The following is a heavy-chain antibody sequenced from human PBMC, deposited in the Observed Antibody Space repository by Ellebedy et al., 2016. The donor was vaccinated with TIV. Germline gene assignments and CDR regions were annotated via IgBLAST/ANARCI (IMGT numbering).Heavy chain of an antibody. CDR1: GYTFIGYS. CDR2: LNPNNGDT. D-gene: IGHD7-27*01. Sequence: AASVKVSCKASGYTFIGYSLHWVRQAPGQGLEWMGWLNPNNGDTHYAQKFQDRVTMTSDTSITTAYMELNGLTSDDTAVYCCARSLTGTGPLGYWGQGTLITVSS. J-gene: IGHJ4*02. CDR3: ARSLTGTGPLGY. V-gene: IGHV1-2*02.